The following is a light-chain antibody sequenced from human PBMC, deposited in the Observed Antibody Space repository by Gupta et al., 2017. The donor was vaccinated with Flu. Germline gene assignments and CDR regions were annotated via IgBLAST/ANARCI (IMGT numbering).Light chain of an antibody. Sequence: DIVMTQSHLSLPVTPGEPASISCRSSQSLLHSNGYNFLDWYLQKPGQSPQLLIYLGSNRASGGPDRCSGSGSGTDVTLIISRVEADDVGVYYCMQALQTPGTFGQGTKVEIK. V-gene: IGKV2-28*01. CDR3: MQALQTPGT. CDR1: QSLLHSNGYNF. J-gene: IGKJ1*01. CDR2: LGS.